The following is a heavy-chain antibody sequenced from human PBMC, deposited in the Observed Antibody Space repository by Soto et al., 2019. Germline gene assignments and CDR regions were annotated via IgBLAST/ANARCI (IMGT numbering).Heavy chain of an antibody. J-gene: IGHJ5*02. CDR2: IYYSGST. CDR1: GGSISSRGYY. V-gene: IGHV4-39*01. CDR3: ATSNWFDP. Sequence: QLQLQESGPGLVKPSETLSLTCTVSGGSISSRGYYWGWIRQPPGKGLEWIGTIYYSGSTYYNPSLNSRVPISVDPSKNEFSLKLSSVTAADSAVYYCATSNWFDPWGQGTLVTVSS.